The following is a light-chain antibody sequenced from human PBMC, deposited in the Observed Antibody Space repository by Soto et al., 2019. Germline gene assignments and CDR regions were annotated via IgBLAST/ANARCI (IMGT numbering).Light chain of an antibody. CDR2: VAS. CDR3: QKYNSAPWT. V-gene: IGKV1-27*01. CDR1: QGISNY. J-gene: IGKJ1*01. Sequence: DIQMTQSPSSLSASVGDRVTITCRASQGISNYLAWYQQQPGKVPKLLIYVASTLQSGLPSRFSGSGSGTVFTLTISSLQPEDVATYYCQKYNSAPWTFGQGTKVEIK.